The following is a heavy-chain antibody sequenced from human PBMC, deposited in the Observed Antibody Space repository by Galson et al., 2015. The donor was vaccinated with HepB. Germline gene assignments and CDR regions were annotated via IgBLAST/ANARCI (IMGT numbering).Heavy chain of an antibody. CDR2: IYHSGTA. V-gene: IGHV4-4*02. D-gene: IGHD2-2*01. CDR3: ARHVGVPGTRGFDY. CDR1: GFSFSTYW. J-gene: IGHJ4*02. Sequence: SLRLSCAASGFSFSTYWMSWVRQPPGKGLEWIGEIYHSGTANYNPSLESRGTMSLDKSKNQISLKVTSVTAADTAVYYCARHVGVPGTRGFDYWGQGTLVTVSS.